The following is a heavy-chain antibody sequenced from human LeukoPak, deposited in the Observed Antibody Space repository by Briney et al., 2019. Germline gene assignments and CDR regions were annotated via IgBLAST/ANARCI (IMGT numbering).Heavy chain of an antibody. J-gene: IGHJ5*02. V-gene: IGHV5-51*01. CDR3: ARRVTTSIWFDP. Sequence: GESLKISCKASGYTFATYWIAWVRQMPGKGLELMGIIYPGDSDTRYSPSFQGQVTISADKSITTAYLQWSSLKASDTAMYYCARRVTTSIWFDPWGQGTLVTVSS. CDR2: IYPGDSDT. CDR1: GYTFATYW. D-gene: IGHD5-12*01.